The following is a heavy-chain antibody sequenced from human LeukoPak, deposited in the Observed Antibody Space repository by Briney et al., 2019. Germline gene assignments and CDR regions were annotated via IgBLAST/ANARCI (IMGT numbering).Heavy chain of an antibody. Sequence: SETLSLTCIVSHGSISRYYWSWIRQPPGKGLEWIGHIYYSGSTKYSPSLKSRVTISVDTSENQVSLKVTSVTAADTAVHYCARLQNRGFDYGYDDAFDVWGQGTMVTVSS. V-gene: IGHV4-59*08. CDR1: HGSISRYY. D-gene: IGHD5-18*01. CDR2: IYYSGST. J-gene: IGHJ3*01. CDR3: ARLQNRGFDYGYDDAFDV.